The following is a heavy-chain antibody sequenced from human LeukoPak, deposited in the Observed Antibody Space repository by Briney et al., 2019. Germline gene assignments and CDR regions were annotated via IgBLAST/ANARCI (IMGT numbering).Heavy chain of an antibody. CDR2: ISYDGSNK. V-gene: IGHV3-30-3*01. Sequence: GGSLRLSCAASGFTFSSYAMHWVRQAPGKGLEWVAVISYDGSNKYYADSVKGRFTISRDNSKNTLYLQMSSLRAEDTAVYYCAKDLITMVRGVITSFDYWGQGTLVTVSS. D-gene: IGHD3-10*01. CDR3: AKDLITMVRGVITSFDY. CDR1: GFTFSSYA. J-gene: IGHJ4*02.